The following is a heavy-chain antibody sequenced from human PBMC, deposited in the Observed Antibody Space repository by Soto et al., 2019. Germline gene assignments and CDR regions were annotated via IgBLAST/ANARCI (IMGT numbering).Heavy chain of an antibody. CDR3: ANTGSQGSYFGGDCYSKLDPFDI. D-gene: IGHD2-21*02. J-gene: IGHJ3*02. CDR1: GGTFSSYA. V-gene: IGHV1-69*01. Sequence: QVQLVQSGAEVKKPGSSVKVACKGSGGTFSSYAISWVRQAPGQGLEWMGGSIPIFGTANYAQKLQGRVTITADESKRRAYLHISSQKSEDKAAYYCANTGSQGSYFGGDCYSKLDPFDIWGQGTMVPVSS. CDR2: SIPIFGTA.